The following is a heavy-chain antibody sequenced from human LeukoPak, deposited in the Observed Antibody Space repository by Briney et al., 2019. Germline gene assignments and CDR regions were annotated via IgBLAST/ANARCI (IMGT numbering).Heavy chain of an antibody. J-gene: IGHJ5*02. Sequence: PSETLSLTCTVSGGSISSGGYFWSWIRQPAGKGLEWIGRIYSSGSTNYNPSLKSRVTISIDTSKNQFSLKLSSVTAADTAVYYCASRYSGSYRGGFDPWGQGTLVTVSS. D-gene: IGHD1-26*01. V-gene: IGHV4-61*02. CDR2: IYSSGST. CDR3: ASRYSGSYRGGFDP. CDR1: GGSISSGGYF.